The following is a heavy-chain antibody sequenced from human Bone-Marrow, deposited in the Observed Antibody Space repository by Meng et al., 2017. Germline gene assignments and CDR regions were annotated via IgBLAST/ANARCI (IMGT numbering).Heavy chain of an antibody. V-gene: IGHV3-7*01. CDR3: ARDITGYSSGWFHYYYYYGMDV. CDR2: IKEDGSEK. D-gene: IGHD6-19*01. Sequence: GGSLRLSCAASEFTFSQYWMSWVRQAPGKGLEWVANIKEDGSEKYYVDSVKGRFTISRDNAKNSLYLQMNSLRAEDTAVYYCARDITGYSSGWFHYYYYYGMDVWGQGTTVTVSS. CDR1: EFTFSQYW. J-gene: IGHJ6*02.